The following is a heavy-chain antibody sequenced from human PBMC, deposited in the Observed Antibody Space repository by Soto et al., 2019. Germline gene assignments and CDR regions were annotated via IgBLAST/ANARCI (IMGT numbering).Heavy chain of an antibody. V-gene: IGHV3-23*01. CDR3: AKSAVATILYYYYGMDV. J-gene: IGHJ6*02. CDR1: GFTFSSYA. CDR2: ISGSGGST. D-gene: IGHD5-12*01. Sequence: GSLRLSCAASGFTFSSYAMSWVRQAPGKGLEWVSAISGSGGSTYYADSVKGRFTISRDNSKNTLHLQMNSLRAEDTAVYHCAKSAVATILYYYYGMDVWGQGTTVTSP.